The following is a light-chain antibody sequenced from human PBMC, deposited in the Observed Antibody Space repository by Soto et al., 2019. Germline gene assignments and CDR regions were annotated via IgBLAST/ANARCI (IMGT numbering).Light chain of an antibody. J-gene: IGLJ3*02. V-gene: IGLV2-11*01. CDR3: CSFTGSYTGV. CDR2: DVN. Sequence: QSALTQPRSVSGSLGQSVTISCTGTSSDVGGYNYVSWYQQHPGKAPKFMIYDVNKRPSGVPDRFSGSKSGNTASLTISGLQAEDEADYYCCSFTGSYTGVFGGGTKLTVL. CDR1: SSDVGGYNY.